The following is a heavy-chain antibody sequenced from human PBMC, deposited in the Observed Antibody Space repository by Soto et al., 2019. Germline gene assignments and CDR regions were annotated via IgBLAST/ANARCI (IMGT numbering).Heavy chain of an antibody. J-gene: IGHJ6*02. CDR3: AKQLVFPLTYYYYGMDV. CDR2: IWYDGSNK. Sequence: QVQLVESGGGVVQPGRSLRLSCAASGFTFSSYGMHWVRQAPGKGLEWVAVIWYDGSNKYYADSVKGRFTISRDNSKNTLYLQMISLRAEDTAVYYCAKQLVFPLTYYYYGMDVWGQGTTVTVSS. D-gene: IGHD6-6*01. V-gene: IGHV3-33*06. CDR1: GFTFSSYG.